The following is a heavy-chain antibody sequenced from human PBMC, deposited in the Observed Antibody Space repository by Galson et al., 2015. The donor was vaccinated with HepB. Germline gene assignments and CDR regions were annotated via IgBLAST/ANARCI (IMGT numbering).Heavy chain of an antibody. D-gene: IGHD2/OR15-2a*01. Sequence: SVKVSCKASGYSFSNYGLSWIRQAPGLGLEWMGWFSGYDGSTNIAQKFQGRVTMTADASTGTAYMELRNLRSDDTAVYYCARDSRLELHLKNYFSDGMDVWGQGSAVTVSS. CDR2: FSGYDGST. CDR1: GYSFSNYG. CDR3: ARDSRLELHLKNYFSDGMDV. V-gene: IGHV1-18*01. J-gene: IGHJ6*02.